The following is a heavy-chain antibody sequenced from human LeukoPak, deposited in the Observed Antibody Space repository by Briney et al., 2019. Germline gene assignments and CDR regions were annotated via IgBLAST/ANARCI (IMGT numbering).Heavy chain of an antibody. V-gene: IGHV3-43*01. CDR3: ARDVVGATTGEFYFDY. J-gene: IGHJ4*02. CDR1: GFTFDDYT. Sequence: GGSLRLSCAASGFTFDDYTMHWVRQAPGKGLEWVSLISWDGGSTYYADSVKGRFTISRDNSKNSLYLQMNSLRAEDTAVYYCARDVVGATTGEFYFDYWGQGTLVTVSS. D-gene: IGHD1-26*01. CDR2: ISWDGGST.